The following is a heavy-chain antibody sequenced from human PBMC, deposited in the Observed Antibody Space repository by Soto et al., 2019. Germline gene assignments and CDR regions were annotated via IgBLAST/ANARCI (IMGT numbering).Heavy chain of an antibody. V-gene: IGHV4-34*01. D-gene: IGHD4-17*01. Sequence: KHSGTLSLSCAVYGGSFSVYYWSWIRQPPGKGLEWIGEINHSGSTNYNPSLKSRVTISVDTSKNQFSLKLSSVTAADTAVYYCARGGWTTGGYYYYYYGMDVWGQGTTVTVYS. CDR3: ARGGWTTGGYYYYYYGMDV. CDR1: GGSFSVYY. CDR2: INHSGST. J-gene: IGHJ6*02.